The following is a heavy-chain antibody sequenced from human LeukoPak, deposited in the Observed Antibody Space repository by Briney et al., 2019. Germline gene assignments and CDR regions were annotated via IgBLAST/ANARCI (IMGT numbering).Heavy chain of an antibody. J-gene: IGHJ4*01. CDR2: IDHRGNT. CDR3: ARERGYYDSSGYGSYSDY. D-gene: IGHD3-22*01. V-gene: IGHV4-38-2*02. Sequence: PSETLSLTCIVSGDSISSGNFWGWIRQPPGKGLDYIGNIDHRGNTYYNPSLKSRLTISVDTSRNQFSLRLSSVTAADTAVYYCARERGYYDSSGYGSYSDYWGHRTLVTVSS. CDR1: GDSISSGNF.